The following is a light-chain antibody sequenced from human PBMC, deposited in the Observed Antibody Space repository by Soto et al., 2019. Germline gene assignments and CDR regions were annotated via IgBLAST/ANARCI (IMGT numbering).Light chain of an antibody. J-gene: IGKJ2*01. Sequence: EIVMTQSPATLSVSPGERATLSCRASQSVSSNLAWYQQKPGQAPRLLIYGASTRATGIPARFSGSGSGTEFTLTISSLQSEDFAVYYCKQYNNWPPLAYTLGQGTKLEIK. CDR1: QSVSSN. CDR3: KQYNNWPPLAYT. V-gene: IGKV3-15*01. CDR2: GAS.